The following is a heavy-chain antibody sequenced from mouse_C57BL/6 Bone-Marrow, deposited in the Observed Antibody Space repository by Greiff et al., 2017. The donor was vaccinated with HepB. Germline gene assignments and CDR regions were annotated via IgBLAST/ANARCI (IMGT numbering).Heavy chain of an antibody. CDR1: GFTFSSYG. V-gene: IGHV5-6*01. D-gene: IGHD1-1*01. CDR2: ISSGGSYT. Sequence: VQLKESGGDLVKPGGSLKLSCAASGFTFSSYGMSWVRQTPDKRLEWVATISSGGSYTYYPDSVKGRFTISRDNAKNTLYLQMSSLKSEDTAMYYCARRNYGSIYFDYWGQGTTLTVSS. J-gene: IGHJ2*01. CDR3: ARRNYGSIYFDY.